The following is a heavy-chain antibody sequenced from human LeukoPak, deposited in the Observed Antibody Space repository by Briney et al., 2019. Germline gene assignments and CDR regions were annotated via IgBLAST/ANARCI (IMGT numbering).Heavy chain of an antibody. D-gene: IGHD3-10*01. V-gene: IGHV3-30*18. J-gene: IGHJ4*02. CDR2: ISSDGTNK. CDR3: AKEVGFGEPQSATGALAYFDY. CDR1: GFTFSSYG. Sequence: GGSLRLSCAASGFTFSSYGMHWVRQAPGKGLEWVAVISSDGTNKYYADSVKGRFTISRDNSKNTLYLQMNSLRAEDTAVYYCAKEVGFGEPQSATGALAYFDYWGQGTLVTVSS.